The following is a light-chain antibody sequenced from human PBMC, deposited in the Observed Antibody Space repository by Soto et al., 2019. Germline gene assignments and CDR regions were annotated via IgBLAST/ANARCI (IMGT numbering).Light chain of an antibody. CDR2: DAS. CDR1: QSVSSGL. J-gene: IGKJ1*01. CDR3: QQYGASPWT. V-gene: IGKV3-20*01. Sequence: TQSPGTLSGPPGERSTLSCRASQSVSSGLLAWYQHKPGQAPSILIFDASRMATGIPARFSGSAAGADLILTSSMLEHEDVTVYCCQQYGASPWTFGRGTKVDIK.